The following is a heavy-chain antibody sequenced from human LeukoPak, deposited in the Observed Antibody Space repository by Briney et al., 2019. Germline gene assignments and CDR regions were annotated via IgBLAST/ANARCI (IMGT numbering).Heavy chain of an antibody. CDR2: ISGDTGNT. CDR1: GYTFTSLG. J-gene: IGHJ4*02. V-gene: IGHV1-18*01. Sequence: AAVKVSCTASGYTFTSLGITWVRQAPGQGLEWMGWISGDTGNTYYAQKLQGRVTMTTDTSTSTAYMELRSLTSDDTAVYYCARDCDRSGYYCYWGQGTQVTVSS. D-gene: IGHD3-22*01. CDR3: ARDCDRSGYYCY.